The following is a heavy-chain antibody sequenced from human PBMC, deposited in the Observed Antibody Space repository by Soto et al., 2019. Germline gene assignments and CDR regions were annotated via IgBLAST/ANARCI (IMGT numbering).Heavy chain of an antibody. Sequence: SVXVSGXACGYTXTXYAMHWVRQAPGQRLEWMGWINAGNGNTKYSQKFQGRVTITRDTSASTAYMELSSLRSEDTAVYYCARHKWLDYWGQGTLVTVSS. CDR3: ARHKWLDY. CDR2: INAGNGNT. D-gene: IGHD5-12*01. J-gene: IGHJ4*02. CDR1: GYTXTXYA. V-gene: IGHV1-3*01.